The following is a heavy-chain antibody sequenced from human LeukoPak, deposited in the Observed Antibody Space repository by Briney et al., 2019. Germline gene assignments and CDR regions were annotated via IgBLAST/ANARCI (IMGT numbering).Heavy chain of an antibody. CDR1: GFTFSSHD. J-gene: IGHJ4*02. CDR3: ARSKSYSSGWTDFDC. V-gene: IGHV3-13*01. CDR2: IGTAGNT. Sequence: GGSLRLSCAASGFTFSSHDMHWVRQPTGKGLEWVSVIGTAGNTYYTDSVKGRFTISRENAKNSLYLQMDNLRAEDTSVYYCARSKSYSSGWTDFDCWGQGTLVTVSS. D-gene: IGHD6-19*01.